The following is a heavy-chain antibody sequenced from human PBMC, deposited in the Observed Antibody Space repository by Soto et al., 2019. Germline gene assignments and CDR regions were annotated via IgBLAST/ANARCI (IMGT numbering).Heavy chain of an antibody. D-gene: IGHD6-13*01. CDR3: AKIDILAAAGYFDY. V-gene: IGHV3-30*18. Sequence: GGSLRLSCAASGFTFSNAWMNWVRQAPGKGLEWVAVISYDGSNKYYADSVKGRFTISRDNSKNTLYLQMNSLRAEDTAVYYCAKIDILAAAGYFDYWGQGTLVTVSS. CDR1: GFTFSNAW. J-gene: IGHJ4*02. CDR2: ISYDGSNK.